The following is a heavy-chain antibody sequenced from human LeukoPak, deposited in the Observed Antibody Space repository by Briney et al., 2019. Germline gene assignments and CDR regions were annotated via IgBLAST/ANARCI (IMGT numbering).Heavy chain of an antibody. CDR1: GFTFSSYS. CDR3: ARDHYSRNDY. Sequence: GRSLRLSCAASGFTFSSYSITCVRQAPGNWLEWLTYISSSSSPIYYADSVEGRFTISRENAKNSLYLEMNSLRDEDTGVYYCARDHYSRNDYWGQRTLVTVSS. CDR2: ISSSSSPI. V-gene: IGHV3-48*02. D-gene: IGHD6-13*01. J-gene: IGHJ4*02.